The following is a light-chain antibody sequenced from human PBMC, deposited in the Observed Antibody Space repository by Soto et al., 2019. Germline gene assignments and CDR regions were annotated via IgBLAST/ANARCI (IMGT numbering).Light chain of an antibody. CDR2: GAS. CDR3: QECHRYLT. V-gene: IGKV1-5*01. Sequence: DIQMTQSPSTLSASVGDRVTITCRASESMSNCLAWYQQKPGKAPKLLISGASSLQSGVPSRFSGSASGTEFTLTISSLQPDDIATYYRQECHRYLTFGQGTKVEMK. CDR1: ESMSNC. J-gene: IGKJ1*01.